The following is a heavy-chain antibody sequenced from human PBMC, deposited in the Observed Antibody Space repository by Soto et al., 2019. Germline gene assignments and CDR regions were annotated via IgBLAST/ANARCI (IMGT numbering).Heavy chain of an antibody. J-gene: IGHJ3*02. CDR2: VGGSDDDK. CDR3: AKDATSFNGVWEPFDM. V-gene: IGHV3-23*01. Sequence: EVQLLESGGGVVQPGGSLRLSCAASGFTFSDYAMSWVRQTPGKGLQWVSGVGGSDDDKHYADSVRGRFIVSRDNSKNTLYLQMNSLRAEDTAIYYCAKDATSFNGVWEPFDMGGQGTEVTVSS. CDR1: GFTFSDYA. D-gene: IGHD2-8*01.